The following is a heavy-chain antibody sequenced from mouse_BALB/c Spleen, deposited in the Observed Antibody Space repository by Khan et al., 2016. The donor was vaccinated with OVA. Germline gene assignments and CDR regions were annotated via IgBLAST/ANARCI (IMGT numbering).Heavy chain of an antibody. J-gene: IGHJ3*01. V-gene: IGHV2-2*02. CDR1: GFSLSNYS. D-gene: IGHD2-4*01. Sequence: QVQLQQSGPGLVQPSQSLSITCTVSGFSLSNYSVHWVRQSPGKGLEWLGVIWSAGSTEYNAGFISRLTISKDNSRSQVFFKMTSLQPNDTAIYYCARRVYDYGRGALFAYWGQGTLVTVSA. CDR3: ARRVYDYGRGALFAY. CDR2: IWSAGST.